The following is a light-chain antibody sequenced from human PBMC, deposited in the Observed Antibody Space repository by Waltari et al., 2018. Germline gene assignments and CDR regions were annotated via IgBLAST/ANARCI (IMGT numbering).Light chain of an antibody. Sequence: SVLTQPPSASGTPGQGVTISCSGGSSSIGSNFVSWYQQFPETAPRLLIYSDDPPPPGVPGRFPGSKFWHPGPPAISGLRSGDEAGYLCSALDGRLSGPVFGGGTKLTVL. J-gene: IGLJ3*02. CDR3: SALDGRLSGPV. CDR1: SSSIGSNF. V-gene: IGLV1-47*02. CDR2: SDD.